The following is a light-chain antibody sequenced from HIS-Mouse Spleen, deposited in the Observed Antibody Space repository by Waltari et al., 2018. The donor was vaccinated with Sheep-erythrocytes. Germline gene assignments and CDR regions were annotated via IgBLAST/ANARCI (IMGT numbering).Light chain of an antibody. J-gene: IGLJ2*01. CDR3: QSYDSSNHVV. CDR1: SGSIASNY. Sequence: NFMLTQPHSVSESPGKTVTIPCTGSSGSIASNYVPWYQQRPGSAPTTVIYEGNQRPPGVPDRFSGSIDSSSNSASLTISGLKTEDEADYYCQSYDSSNHVVFGGGTKLTVL. CDR2: EGN. V-gene: IGLV6-57*02.